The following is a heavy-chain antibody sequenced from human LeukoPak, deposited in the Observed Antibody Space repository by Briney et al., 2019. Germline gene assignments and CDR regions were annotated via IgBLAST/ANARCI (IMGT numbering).Heavy chain of an antibody. D-gene: IGHD5-12*01. J-gene: IGHJ3*02. V-gene: IGHV4-59*01. CDR3: ARGLVLATDDAFDI. Sequence: SETLSLTCSVSGASIRRYFWSWIRQSPGKGLEWIGYVYDNDISNFNPSLQSRVTILVDRSKSQLSLKLRSVTAADTAVYYCARGLVLATDDAFDIWGPGTMVTVSS. CDR2: VYDNDIS. CDR1: GASIRRYF.